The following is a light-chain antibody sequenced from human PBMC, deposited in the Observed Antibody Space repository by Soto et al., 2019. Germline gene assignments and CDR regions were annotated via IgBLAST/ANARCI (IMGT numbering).Light chain of an antibody. Sequence: QSVLTQPASVSGSPGQSITISCTGTSRDVGSYNLVSWYQKHPGKAPKLIIYEGSKRPSGVSDRFSGSKSGNTASLTISGLQAEDASDYYCCSYAGSNTWVFGGGTKVTVL. CDR1: SRDVGSYNL. CDR2: EGS. V-gene: IGLV2-23*01. J-gene: IGLJ3*02. CDR3: CSYAGSNTWV.